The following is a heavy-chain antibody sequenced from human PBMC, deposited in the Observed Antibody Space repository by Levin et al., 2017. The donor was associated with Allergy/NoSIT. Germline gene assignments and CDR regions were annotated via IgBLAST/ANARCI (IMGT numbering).Heavy chain of an antibody. V-gene: IGHV3-48*01. Sequence: GESLKISCAASGFTFSSFSMNWVRQAPGEGLQFISYISTSSTTIYYADSVKGRFTISRDNAKNSLYLQMNSLRAEDTAVYYCARGDIDYWGQGTLVTVSS. J-gene: IGHJ4*02. CDR1: GFTFSSFS. CDR2: ISTSSTTI. D-gene: IGHD5-24*01. CDR3: ARGDIDY.